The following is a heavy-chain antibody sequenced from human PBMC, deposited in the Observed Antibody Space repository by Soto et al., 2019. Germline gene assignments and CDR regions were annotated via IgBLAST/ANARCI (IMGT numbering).Heavy chain of an antibody. J-gene: IGHJ5*02. CDR1: GGSISSSSYY. Sequence: QLQLQESGPGLVKPSETLSLTCTVSGGSISSSSYYWGWIRQPPGKGLEWIGRIYYSGSTYYNPSLKSRVTISVDTSKNQFSLKLSSVTAADTAVYYCARISPSQWLAPWGQGTLVTVSS. D-gene: IGHD6-19*01. CDR2: IYYSGST. CDR3: ARISPSQWLAP. V-gene: IGHV4-39*01.